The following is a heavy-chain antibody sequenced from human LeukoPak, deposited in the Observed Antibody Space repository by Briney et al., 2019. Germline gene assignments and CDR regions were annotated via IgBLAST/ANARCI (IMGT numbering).Heavy chain of an antibody. V-gene: IGHV3-33*01. CDR3: ARASGPLMRYYYYGMDV. D-gene: IGHD6-19*01. CDR2: IWYDGSNK. CDR1: GFTFSSYG. Sequence: GSLRLSCAASGFTFSSYGMHWVRQAPGKGLEWVAVIWYDGSNKYCADSVKGRFTISRDNSKNTLYLQMNSLRAEDTAVYYCARASGPLMRYYYYGMDVWGQGTTVTVSS. J-gene: IGHJ6*02.